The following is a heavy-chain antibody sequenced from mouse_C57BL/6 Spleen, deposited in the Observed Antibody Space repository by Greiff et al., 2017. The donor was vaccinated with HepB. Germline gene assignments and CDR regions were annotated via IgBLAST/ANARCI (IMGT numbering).Heavy chain of an antibody. CDR1: GFTFSDAW. Sequence: EVQGVESGGGLVQPGGSMKLSCAASGFTFSDAWMDWVRQSPEKGLEWVAEIRNKANNHETYYAESVKGRFTISRDDSKSSVYLQMNSLRAEDTGIYYCTRGTGREGTWFAYWGQGTLVTVSA. D-gene: IGHD3-3*01. CDR3: TRGTGREGTWFAY. J-gene: IGHJ3*01. CDR2: IRNKANNHET. V-gene: IGHV6-6*01.